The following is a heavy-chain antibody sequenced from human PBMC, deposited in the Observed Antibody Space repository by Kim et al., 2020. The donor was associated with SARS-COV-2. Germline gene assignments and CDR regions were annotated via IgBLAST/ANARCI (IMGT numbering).Heavy chain of an antibody. Sequence: TSYAKKIQGRVTMTRDTSTSTVYMGLSRLRSEDTAVYYCARGGAPLGMDVWGQGTTVTVSS. D-gene: IGHD1-26*01. CDR2: T. V-gene: IGHV1-46*01. J-gene: IGHJ6*02. CDR3: ARGGAPLGMDV.